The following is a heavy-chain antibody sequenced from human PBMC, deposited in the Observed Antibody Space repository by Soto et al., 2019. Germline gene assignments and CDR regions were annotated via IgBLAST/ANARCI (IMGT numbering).Heavy chain of an antibody. CDR1: GVSFNSYF. CDR2: ATPYGRS. Sequence: SETLSLTCAVYGVSFNSYFWHWVRQPPGKGLEWIGEATPYGRSNYNPSLKSRVTMSKDTSNSQFSLEVRSLTAADTAVYSCTTSGGSWPASFDFWGQGAMVTVSS. CDR3: TTSGGSWPASFDF. D-gene: IGHD1-26*01. V-gene: IGHV4-34*01. J-gene: IGHJ3*01.